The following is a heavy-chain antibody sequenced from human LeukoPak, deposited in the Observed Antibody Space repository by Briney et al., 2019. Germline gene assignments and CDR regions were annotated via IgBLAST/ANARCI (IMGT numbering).Heavy chain of an antibody. CDR3: ARHFTYYYDTSGYPRDAFDI. Sequence: SETLSPTCTVAAPSISGYYWRWNRQSPGKGLGWMGYVVYSGSTNYNPSLKSRVTISLDMSKNQFSLQLSSVTAADTALYYCARHFTYYYDTSGYPRDAFDIWGQGTMVTVSS. CDR1: APSISGYY. J-gene: IGHJ3*02. D-gene: IGHD3-22*01. CDR2: VVYSGST. V-gene: IGHV4-59*08.